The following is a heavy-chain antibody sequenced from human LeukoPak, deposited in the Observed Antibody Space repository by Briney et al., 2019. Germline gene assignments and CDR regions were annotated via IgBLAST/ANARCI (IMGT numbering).Heavy chain of an antibody. V-gene: IGHV3-30-3*01. D-gene: IGHD3-10*01. CDR2: ISYDGSNK. J-gene: IGHJ4*02. CDR1: GFTFSSYA. CDR3: ARDYGSGSYCFDY. Sequence: PGGSLRLSCAAYGFTFSSYAMHWVRQAPGKGLEWVAVISYDGSNKYYADSVKGRFTISRDNSKNTLYLQMNSLRAEDTAVYYCARDYGSGSYCFDYWGQGTLVTVSS.